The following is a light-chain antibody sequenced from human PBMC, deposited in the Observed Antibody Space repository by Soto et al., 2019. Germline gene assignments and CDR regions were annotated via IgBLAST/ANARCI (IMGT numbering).Light chain of an antibody. CDR2: GAS. V-gene: IGKV3-20*01. CDR1: QSVSNIY. J-gene: IGKJ5*01. Sequence: DIVLTQSPGTLSLSPGERATLSCRASQSVSNIYIAWYQQKPGQAPRVLIYGASRRATGIPDRFSGSGSGTDFTLTISRLEPEDVAVYYCQQHGTSPYTFGQGTRLEIK. CDR3: QQHGTSPYT.